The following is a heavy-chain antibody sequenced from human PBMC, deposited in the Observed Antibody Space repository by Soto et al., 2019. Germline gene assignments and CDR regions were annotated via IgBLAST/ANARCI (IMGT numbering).Heavy chain of an antibody. V-gene: IGHV3-7*03. J-gene: IGHJ4*02. D-gene: IGHD4-4*01. CDR3: AGWGGHDYNY. CDR1: GFTFTDFY. Sequence: EVQLVQSGGGLVQPGGSLRLSCVGSGFTFTDFYMNWVRQAPGKGLEWVANIRPDGSETNYVESVKGRFTTSRDNAKNLLFVQMDRLRADDTAVYYCAGWGGHDYNYWGQGILVTVSS. CDR2: IRPDGSET.